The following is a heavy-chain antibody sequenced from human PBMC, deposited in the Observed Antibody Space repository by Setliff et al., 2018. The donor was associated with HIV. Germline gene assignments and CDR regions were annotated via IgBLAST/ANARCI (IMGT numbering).Heavy chain of an antibody. Sequence: ASVKVSCKASGYTFTSYGISWVRQAPGQGLEWMGWISAYNGNTNYAQKLQGRVTMTTDTSTSTAYMELSSLRSEDTAVYYCATAPLRGTMVRGLRAFDIWGQGTMVTVSS. J-gene: IGHJ3*02. D-gene: IGHD3-10*01. V-gene: IGHV1-18*01. CDR2: ISAYNGNT. CDR3: ATAPLRGTMVRGLRAFDI. CDR1: GYTFTSYG.